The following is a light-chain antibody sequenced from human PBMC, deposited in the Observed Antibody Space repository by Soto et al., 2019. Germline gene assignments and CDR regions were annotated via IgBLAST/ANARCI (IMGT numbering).Light chain of an antibody. CDR1: QSVFYSSNNKHS. J-gene: IGKJ2*01. Sequence: DIVMTQSPDSLAVSLGERATINCKSSQSVFYSSNNKHSLAWYQQKPGQPPKLLIYCASTRESGVPDRFSVSGSGTDFTLTISSLQAEDVAVYYCQEYYSTPYTFGQGTKLEIK. CDR2: CAS. CDR3: QEYYSTPYT. V-gene: IGKV4-1*01.